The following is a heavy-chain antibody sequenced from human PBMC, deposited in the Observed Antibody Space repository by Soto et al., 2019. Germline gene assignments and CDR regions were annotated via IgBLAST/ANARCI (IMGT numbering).Heavy chain of an antibody. CDR3: ATPPYSSSSLDAFDI. D-gene: IGHD6-6*01. V-gene: IGHV5-51*01. CDR1: GYSFTSYW. CDR2: IYPGDSDT. J-gene: IGHJ3*02. Sequence: EVQLVQSGAEVKKPGESLKISCKGSGYSFTSYWIGWVRQMPGKGLEWMGIIYPGDSDTRYSPSFQGQVTISADKSISTAYLQGSSLKASDTAMYYCATPPYSSSSLDAFDIWGQGTMVTVSS.